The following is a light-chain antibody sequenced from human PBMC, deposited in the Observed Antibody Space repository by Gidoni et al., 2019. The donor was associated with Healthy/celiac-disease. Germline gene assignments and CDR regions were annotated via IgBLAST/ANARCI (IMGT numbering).Light chain of an antibody. CDR1: QSVLYSPNNKNY. CDR3: QQYYSTPPT. CDR2: WAS. Sequence: IMITHAPVSLAVSLGERATINCKSSQSVLYSPNNKNYLAWYQQKPGQPPKLLIYWASTRESGVPDRFSGSGSGTDFTLTISSLQAEDVAVYYCQQYYSTPPTFGQGTKVEIK. V-gene: IGKV4-1*01. J-gene: IGKJ1*01.